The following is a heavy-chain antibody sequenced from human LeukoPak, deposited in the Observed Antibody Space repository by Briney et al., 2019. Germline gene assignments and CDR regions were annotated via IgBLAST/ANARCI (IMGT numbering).Heavy chain of an antibody. Sequence: SETLSLTCTVSGGSHSSICYYWSWTRQPPGKVLKWIRYIYYSGSTNYNPSLKGPVTISVETSKNQSSLKLSSVTAADTAVYYCARDLAGYSDGYDYWGQGTLVTVSS. CDR2: IYYSGST. D-gene: IGHD5-18*01. J-gene: IGHJ4*02. CDR1: GGSHSSICYY. V-gene: IGHV4-61*01. CDR3: ARDLAGYSDGYDY.